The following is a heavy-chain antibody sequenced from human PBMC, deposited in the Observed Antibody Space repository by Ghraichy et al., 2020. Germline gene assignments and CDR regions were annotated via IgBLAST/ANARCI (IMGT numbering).Heavy chain of an antibody. CDR3: ARHPQGLQTNWFDP. J-gene: IGHJ5*02. CDR1: GGSISSSSYY. V-gene: IGHV4-39*01. D-gene: IGHD5-18*01. CDR2: IYYSGST. Sequence: SETLSLTCTVSGGSISSSSYYWGWIRQPPGKGLEWIGSIYYSGSTYYNPSLKSRVTISVDTSKNQFSLKLSSVTAADTAVYYCARHPQGLQTNWFDPWGQGTLVTVSS.